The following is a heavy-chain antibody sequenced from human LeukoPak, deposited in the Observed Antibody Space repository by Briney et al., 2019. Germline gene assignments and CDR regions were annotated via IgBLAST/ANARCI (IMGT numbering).Heavy chain of an antibody. D-gene: IGHD3-22*01. Sequence: GGPLRLSCAASGFTLSFLYMMWLRQAPGKALEGVSVIYSGGSTYYADCVKGRFTISRENSKNTLYLQMNSLRAEDTAVYYCARAEGSGYYYDSSGYYHDYWGQGTLVTVSS. CDR1: GFTLSFLY. CDR2: IYSGGST. V-gene: IGHV3-53*01. J-gene: IGHJ4*02. CDR3: ARAEGSGYYYDSSGYYHDY.